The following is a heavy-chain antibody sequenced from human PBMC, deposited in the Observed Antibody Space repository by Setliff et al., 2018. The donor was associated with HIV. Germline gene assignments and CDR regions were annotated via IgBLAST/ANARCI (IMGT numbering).Heavy chain of an antibody. Sequence: KTSETLSLTCTVSGGSISNYYWSWIRQPPGKGLEWIGCGYYSGITHYDPSLKSRVSISVDASKNQFSLRLNSVTVADTAVYFCARSSRGSLRDLDYWGPGTLVNRLL. CDR2: GYYSGIT. CDR3: ARSSRGSLRDLDY. V-gene: IGHV4-59*08. D-gene: IGHD2-21*02. J-gene: IGHJ4*02. CDR1: GGSISNYY.